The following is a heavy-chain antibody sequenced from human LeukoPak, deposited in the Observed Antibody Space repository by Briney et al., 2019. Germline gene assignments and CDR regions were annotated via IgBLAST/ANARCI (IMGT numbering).Heavy chain of an antibody. CDR3: ARDGYDFWSGYQQPFDY. J-gene: IGHJ4*02. CDR2: INTDGSST. D-gene: IGHD3-3*01. Sequence: PGGSLRLSCAASGFTFSSYWMHWVRQAPGKGLVWVSRINTDGSSTSYADSVKGRFTISRDNAKNTLYLQMNSLRAEDTAVYYCARDGYDFWSGYQQPFDYWGQGTLVTVSS. V-gene: IGHV3-74*01. CDR1: GFTFSSYW.